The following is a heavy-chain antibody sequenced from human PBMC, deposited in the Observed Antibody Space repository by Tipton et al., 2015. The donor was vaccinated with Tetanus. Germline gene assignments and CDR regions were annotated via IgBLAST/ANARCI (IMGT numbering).Heavy chain of an antibody. V-gene: IGHV1-69*01. CDR3: ARPDRYCSGGSCYLALDS. CDR1: GGTFRNYA. J-gene: IGHJ4*02. Sequence: QSGPEVKKPGSSVRVSCKTSGGTFRNYAISWVRQAPGQGLEWMGGILPLYGTSNYSPKFQGRVTITADESTGTAHMELSSLTSDDTAVYYCARPDRYCSGGSCYLALDSWGQGTLVTVSS. D-gene: IGHD2-15*01. CDR2: ILPLYGTS.